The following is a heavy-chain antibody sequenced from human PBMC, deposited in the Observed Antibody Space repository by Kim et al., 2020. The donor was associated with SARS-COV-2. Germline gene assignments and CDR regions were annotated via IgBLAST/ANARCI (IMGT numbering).Heavy chain of an antibody. V-gene: IGHV3-53*01. D-gene: IGHD3-22*01. CDR3: ARDDSRSSGSDDAFDI. J-gene: IGHJ3*02. Sequence: SVKGRFTISRDNSKNTLYLQMNSLRAEDTAVYYCARDDSRSSGSDDAFDIWGQGTMVTVSS.